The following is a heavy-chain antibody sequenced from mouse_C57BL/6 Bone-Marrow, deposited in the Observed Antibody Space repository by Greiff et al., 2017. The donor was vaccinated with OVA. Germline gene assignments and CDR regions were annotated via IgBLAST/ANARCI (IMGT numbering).Heavy chain of an antibody. V-gene: IGHV10-3*01. CDR3: VRDHYEYGGFAY. CDR1: GFTFNTYA. CDR2: IRSKSSIYAT. Sequence: DVQLVESGGGLVQPKGSLKLSCAASGFTFNTYAMHWVRQAPGKGLEWVARIRSKSSIYATYYADSVKDSFTISRAESQSMLELQMNNLKTEETAMYYCVRDHYEYGGFAYWGQGALVTVSA. J-gene: IGHJ3*01. D-gene: IGHD2-4*01.